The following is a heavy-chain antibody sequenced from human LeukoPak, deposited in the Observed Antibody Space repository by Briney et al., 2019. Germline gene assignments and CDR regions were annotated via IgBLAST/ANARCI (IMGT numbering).Heavy chain of an antibody. CDR2: ISYDGSNK. D-gene: IGHD1-26*01. J-gene: IGHJ1*01. CDR1: GFTFSSYA. V-gene: IGHV3-30*01. CDR3: ARAGGNSPEYFQH. Sequence: GSLRLSSAASGFTFSSYAMHWVRQAPGKGLEWVAVISYDGSNKYYADSVKGRFTISRDNSKNTLYLQMNSLRAEDTAVYYCARAGGNSPEYFQHWGQGTLVTVSS.